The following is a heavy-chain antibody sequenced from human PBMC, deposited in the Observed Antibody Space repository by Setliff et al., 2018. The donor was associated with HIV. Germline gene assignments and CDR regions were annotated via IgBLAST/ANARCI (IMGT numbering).Heavy chain of an antibody. CDR3: RIPPNGGRSFDV. CDR1: GFTFSSNY. Sequence: GGSLRLSCAASGFTFSSNYMTWVRQAPGKGLEWVSYITDSGAYYADSVKGRFTISRDTSKNTLYLQLNSLRAEDTAVYYCRIPPNGGRSFDVWGQGTMVTVSS. J-gene: IGHJ3*01. D-gene: IGHD2-8*01. CDR2: ITDSGA. V-gene: IGHV3-53*01.